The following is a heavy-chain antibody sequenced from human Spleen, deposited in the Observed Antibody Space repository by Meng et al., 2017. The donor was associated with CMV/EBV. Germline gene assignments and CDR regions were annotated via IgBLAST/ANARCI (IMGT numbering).Heavy chain of an antibody. V-gene: IGHV1-2*06. CDR1: GYTFTGYY. D-gene: IGHD3-22*01. CDR3: ARDASYYDSSGFYLDY. Sequence: QVQLVQSGAEVKRPGASVKVSCKASGYTFTGYYMHWVRQAPGQGLEWMGRIDPNRGGTNYAQNFQGRVTMTRDTSINTAYMELSSLRSDDTAVYYCARDASYYDSSGFYLDYWGQGTLVTVSP. J-gene: IGHJ4*02. CDR2: IDPNRGGT.